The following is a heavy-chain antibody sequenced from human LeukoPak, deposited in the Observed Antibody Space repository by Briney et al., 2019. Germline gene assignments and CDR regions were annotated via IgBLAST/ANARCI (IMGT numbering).Heavy chain of an antibody. V-gene: IGHV4-39*07. CDR3: ASTRVWLGELPRGYFQH. CDR2: IYYSGST. Sequence: SETLSLTCTVSGGSISSSSYYWGWIRQPPGKGLEWIGSIYYSGSTNYNPSLKSRVTISVDTSKNQFSLKLSSVTAADTAVYYCASTRVWLGELPRGYFQHWGQGTLVTVSS. J-gene: IGHJ1*01. D-gene: IGHD3-10*01. CDR1: GGSISSSSYY.